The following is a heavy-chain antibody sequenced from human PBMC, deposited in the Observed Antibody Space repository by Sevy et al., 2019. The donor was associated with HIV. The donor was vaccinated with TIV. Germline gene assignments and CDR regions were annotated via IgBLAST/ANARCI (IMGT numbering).Heavy chain of an antibody. J-gene: IGHJ4*02. CDR3: AKDLIAVAGTENFDY. CDR1: GFTFSSYG. D-gene: IGHD6-19*01. CDR2: ISYDGSNK. V-gene: IGHV3-30*18. Sequence: GGFLRLSCAASGFTFSSYGMHWVRQAPGKGLEWVAVISYDGSNKYYADSVKGRFTISRDNSKNTLYLQMNSLRAEDTAVYYCAKDLIAVAGTENFDYWGQGTLVTVSS.